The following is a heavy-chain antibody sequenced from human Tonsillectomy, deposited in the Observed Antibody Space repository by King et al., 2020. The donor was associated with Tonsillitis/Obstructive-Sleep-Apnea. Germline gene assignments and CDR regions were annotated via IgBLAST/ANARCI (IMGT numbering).Heavy chain of an antibody. J-gene: IGHJ3*02. V-gene: IGHV1-69*09. CDR3: ATEGGTVFGDFAFDI. CDR2: IIPIVDLT. CDR1: GGTFNTNA. D-gene: IGHD4-17*01. Sequence: GQLVQSGAEVKKPGSSVKVSCKASGGTFNTNAISWVRQAPGQGLEWMGRIIPIVDLTKYAQRLQDRVTITADRSASTAYLELSSLRSEDTAVYYCATEGGTVFGDFAFDIWGQGTMVTVSS.